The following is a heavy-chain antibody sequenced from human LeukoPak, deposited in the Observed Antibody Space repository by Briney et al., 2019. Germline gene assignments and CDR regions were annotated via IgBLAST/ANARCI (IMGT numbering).Heavy chain of an antibody. J-gene: IGHJ4*02. CDR3: AKVGGSGWPQDYFDY. V-gene: IGHV3-23*01. Sequence: GGSLRLSCAASGFTFSSYAISWVRQAPGKGLEWVSAISGSGGSTYYADSVKGRFTISRDNSKNTLYLQMNSLRAEDTAVYYCAKVGGSGWPQDYFDYWGQGTLVTVSS. CDR1: GFTFSSYA. D-gene: IGHD6-19*01. CDR2: ISGSGGST.